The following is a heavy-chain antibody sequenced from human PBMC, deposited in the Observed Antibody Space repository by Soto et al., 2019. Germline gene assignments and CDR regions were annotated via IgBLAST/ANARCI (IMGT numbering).Heavy chain of an antibody. V-gene: IGHV4-59*01. CDR2: ISYTGNT. CDR3: AREGNGWYYSDL. D-gene: IGHD6-19*01. Sequence: SETLSLTCTVSGGSIAPFYWSWIRQTPGKGLEWIGHISYTGNTNYSPSLKSRVAMTVDTSKNQFSLNLTSVTAADTAVYYCAREGNGWYYSDLWGQGTLVTVSS. J-gene: IGHJ4*02. CDR1: GGSIAPFY.